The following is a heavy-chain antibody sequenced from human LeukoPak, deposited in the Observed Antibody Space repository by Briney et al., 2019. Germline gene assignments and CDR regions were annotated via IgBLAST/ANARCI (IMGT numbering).Heavy chain of an antibody. D-gene: IGHD2-2*01. CDR1: GGSISSGGYY. J-gene: IGHJ6*04. Sequence: SQTLSLTCTVSGGSISSGGYYWSWIRQPPGKGLEWIGYIYHSGSTYYNPSLKSRVTISVDRSKNQFSLKLSSVTAADTAVYYCARDKVPAATDVWGKGTTVTVSS. CDR3: ARDKVPAATDV. CDR2: IYHSGST. V-gene: IGHV4-30-2*01.